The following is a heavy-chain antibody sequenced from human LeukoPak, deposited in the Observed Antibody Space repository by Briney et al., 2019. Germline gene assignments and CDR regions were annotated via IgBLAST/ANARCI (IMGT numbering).Heavy chain of an antibody. D-gene: IGHD3-22*01. CDR3: ARDPSDSSGYYPSYYFDY. J-gene: IGHJ4*02. CDR2: IHHSGST. Sequence: SETLSLTCAVYGGSFSGYYWSWIRQPPGKGLEWIGEIHHSGSTNYNPSLKSRVTISVDTSKNQVSLKLSSVTAADTAVYYCARDPSDSSGYYPSYYFDYWGQGTLVTVSS. V-gene: IGHV4-34*01. CDR1: GGSFSGYY.